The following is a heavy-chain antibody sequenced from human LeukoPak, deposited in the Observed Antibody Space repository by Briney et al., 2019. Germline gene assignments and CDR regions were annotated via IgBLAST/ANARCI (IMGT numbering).Heavy chain of an antibody. Sequence: GGSLRLSCAASGFTFSSFWMHWVRQAPGKGLVCVSRINSDGSSTSYADSVKGRFTISRDNAKSTLYLQMSSLRAEDTAVYYCARGRPHGNDYWGQGTLVTVSS. CDR1: GFTFSSFW. V-gene: IGHV3-74*01. CDR3: ARGRPHGNDY. D-gene: IGHD4-23*01. J-gene: IGHJ4*02. CDR2: INSDGSST.